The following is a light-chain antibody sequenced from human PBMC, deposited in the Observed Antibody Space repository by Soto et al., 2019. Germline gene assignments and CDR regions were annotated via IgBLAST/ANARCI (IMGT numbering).Light chain of an antibody. CDR1: SSNIGSNY. CDR2: DNN. V-gene: IGLV1-51*01. J-gene: IGLJ2*01. Sequence: QSVLTQPPSVSAAPGETVSISCSGGSSNIGSNYVSWYQQLPGAAPKLLIYDNNKRPSGIPDRFSGSTSGTSATLGITGLQTGDEADYYCGTWDSSLPVSVVFGGGTKVTVL. CDR3: GTWDSSLPVSVV.